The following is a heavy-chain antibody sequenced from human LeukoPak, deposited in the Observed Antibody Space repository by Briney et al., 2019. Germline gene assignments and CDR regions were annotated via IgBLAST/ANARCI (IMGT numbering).Heavy chain of an antibody. CDR2: FVLEDGQT. J-gene: IGHJ6*02. CDR1: GYTLSQFV. D-gene: IGHD3-22*01. Sequence: ASVKVSCKVSGYTLSQFVMHWVRQAPGKGLEWMGAFVLEDGQTTYAQRFQGRVSMTEDTSTDTAYMELSILSSDDTAVYYCTGHRYDSGWDLGARDYYYYGMDVWGQGTTVTVSS. CDR3: TGHRYDSGWDLGARDYYYYGMDV. V-gene: IGHV1-24*01.